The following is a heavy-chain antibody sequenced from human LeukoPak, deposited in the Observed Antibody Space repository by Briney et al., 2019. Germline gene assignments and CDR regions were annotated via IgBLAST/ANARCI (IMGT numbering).Heavy chain of an antibody. CDR3: TREGYYAFDI. J-gene: IGHJ3*02. Sequence: GGSLRLSCAASGFTVSSYAMSWVRQAPGKGLEWVSGISGGGGSTYYADSVKGRFTISRDNSKNTLYLQMKSLRAEDTAVYYCTREGYYAFDIWGQGTMVTVSS. CDR1: GFTVSSYA. D-gene: IGHD3-22*01. CDR2: ISGGGGST. V-gene: IGHV3-23*01.